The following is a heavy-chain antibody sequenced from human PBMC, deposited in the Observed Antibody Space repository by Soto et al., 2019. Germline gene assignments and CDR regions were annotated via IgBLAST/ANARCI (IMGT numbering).Heavy chain of an antibody. CDR3: ARDRDYYDSSGYPQDY. CDR1: GFTFSSYA. Sequence: PGGSLRLPCAASGFTFSSYAMSWVRQAPGKGLEWVSAISGSGGSTYYADSVKGRFTISRDNSKNTLYLQMNSLRAEDTAVYYCARDRDYYDSSGYPQDYWGQGTLVTVSS. CDR2: ISGSGGST. D-gene: IGHD3-22*01. V-gene: IGHV3-23*01. J-gene: IGHJ4*02.